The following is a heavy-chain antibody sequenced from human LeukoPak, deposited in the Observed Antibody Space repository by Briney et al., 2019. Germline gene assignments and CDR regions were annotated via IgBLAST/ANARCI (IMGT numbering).Heavy chain of an antibody. Sequence: SETLSLTCTVSGGSISSHNYYWGWIRQPPGKGLEWIASIYYSGDTYYDPSLKSRVPIFAYTSENEFSLDVSSVAAPAPPLYFCARLGGQRWVTGFGGDYYYMDVWGKGTTVTVSS. CDR1: GGSISSHNYY. CDR3: ARLGGQRWVTGFGGDYYYMDV. CDR2: IYYSGDT. V-gene: IGHV4-39*01. D-gene: IGHD3-10*01. J-gene: IGHJ6*03.